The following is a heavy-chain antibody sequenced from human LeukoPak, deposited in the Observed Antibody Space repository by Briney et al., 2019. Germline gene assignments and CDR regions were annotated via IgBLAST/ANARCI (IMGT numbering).Heavy chain of an antibody. V-gene: IGHV4-39*01. CDR1: GGSISSSSYY. Sequence: SETLSLTCTVSGGSISSSSYYWGWIRQPPGKGLEWIGGIYYSGSTYYNPSLKSRVTISVDTSKNQFSLKLSSVTAADTAVYYCARHGQTHYYDSSGYSDYWGQGTLVTVSS. D-gene: IGHD3-22*01. J-gene: IGHJ4*02. CDR2: IYYSGST. CDR3: ARHGQTHYYDSSGYSDY.